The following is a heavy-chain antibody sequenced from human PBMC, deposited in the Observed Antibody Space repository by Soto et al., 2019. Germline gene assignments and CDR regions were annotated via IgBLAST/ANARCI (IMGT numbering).Heavy chain of an antibody. V-gene: IGHV1-69*13. Sequence: SVKVSCKASVGTFSSYAISWVRQAPGQGLEWMGGIIPIFGTANYAQKFQGRVTITADESTSTAYMELSSLRSEDTAVYYCAREGETEDRATYIAAAGILFDYWGQGTLVTGSS. CDR2: IIPIFGTA. CDR1: VGTFSSYA. J-gene: IGHJ4*02. CDR3: AREGETEDRATYIAAAGILFDY. D-gene: IGHD6-13*01.